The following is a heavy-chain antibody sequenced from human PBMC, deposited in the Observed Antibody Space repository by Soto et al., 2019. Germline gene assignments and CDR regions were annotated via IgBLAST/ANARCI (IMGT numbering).Heavy chain of an antibody. Sequence: SETLSLTCTVSGGSISSSSYYWGWIRQPPGKGLEWIGSMYYSGSTYYNPSLKSRVTISVDTAKNQFSLKLSSVTAADTAVYYSVYDYIWGSYRSGGNGWGQGTLVTVSS. CDR2: MYYSGST. CDR3: VYDYIWGSYRSGGNG. D-gene: IGHD3-16*02. J-gene: IGHJ4*02. V-gene: IGHV4-39*01. CDR1: GGSISSSSYY.